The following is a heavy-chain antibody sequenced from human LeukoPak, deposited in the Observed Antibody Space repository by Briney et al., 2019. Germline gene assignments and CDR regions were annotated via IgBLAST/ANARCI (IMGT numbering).Heavy chain of an antibody. V-gene: IGHV3-66*01. J-gene: IGHJ3*02. CDR3: ARETLPSYAFDI. D-gene: IGHD3-10*01. CDR1: GFTVSSNF. Sequence: PGGSLRLSCAASGFTVSSNFMNWVRQTPGKGLEWVSVIYSGGSTYYADSVKGRFTISRDISKNTLYLQMNSLRAEDTAVYYCARETLPSYAFDIWGQGTMVTVSS. CDR2: IYSGGST.